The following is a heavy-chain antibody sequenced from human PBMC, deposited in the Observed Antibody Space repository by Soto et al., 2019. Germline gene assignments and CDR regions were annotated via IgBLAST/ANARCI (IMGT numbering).Heavy chain of an antibody. CDR1: GASISSGDSF. CDR3: ASLNLSFDP. Sequence: PSETLSLTCTVSGASISSGDSFWSWIRQPPGKGLEWIAYIYSSGSTCYNPSLKRRVAISIDTSKNQFSLNLSSLTAADTAVYYCASLNLSFDPWGQGTLVTVSS. CDR2: IYSSGST. V-gene: IGHV4-30-4*01. J-gene: IGHJ5*02.